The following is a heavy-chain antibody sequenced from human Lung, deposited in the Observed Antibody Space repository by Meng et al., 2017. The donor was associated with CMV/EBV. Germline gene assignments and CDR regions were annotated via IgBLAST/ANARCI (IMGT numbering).Heavy chain of an antibody. D-gene: IGHD6-19*01. CDR1: GYSFTSYW. Sequence: GGSLRLXXKGSGYSFTSYWIGWVRQMPGKGLEWMGIIYPGDSDTRYSPSFQGQVTISADKSISTAYLQWSSLKASDTAMYYCARPGTYSSGWYDYWGQGTXVTVSS. CDR2: IYPGDSDT. V-gene: IGHV5-51*01. J-gene: IGHJ4*02. CDR3: ARPGTYSSGWYDY.